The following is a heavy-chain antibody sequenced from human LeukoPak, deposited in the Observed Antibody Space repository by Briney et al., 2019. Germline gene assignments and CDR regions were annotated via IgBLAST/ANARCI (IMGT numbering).Heavy chain of an antibody. V-gene: IGHV1-69*04. CDR3: ARDDDYVWGSYRQPPDY. D-gene: IGHD3-16*02. J-gene: IGHJ4*02. CDR2: IIPILGIA. Sequence: SVKVSCKASGGTFSSYAIIWVRQAPGQGLEWMGRIIPILGIANYAQKFQGRVTITADKSTSTAYMELSSLRSEDTAVYYCARDDDYVWGSYRQPPDYWGQGTLVTVSS. CDR1: GGTFSSYA.